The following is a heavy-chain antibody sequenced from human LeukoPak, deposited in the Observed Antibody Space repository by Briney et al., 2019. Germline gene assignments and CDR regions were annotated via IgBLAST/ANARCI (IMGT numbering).Heavy chain of an antibody. J-gene: IGHJ4*02. V-gene: IGHV4-4*07. CDR3: ARIAAYYDSWSGYYTPEYYFDY. D-gene: IGHD3-3*01. CDR2: IYTSGST. CDR1: GGSISSYY. Sequence: SETLSLTCTVSGGSISSYYWSWIRQPAGKGLEWIGRIYTSGSTNYNPSLKSRVTMSVDTSKNQFSLKLSSVTAADTAVYYCARIAAYYDSWSGYYTPEYYFDYWGQGNLVTVSS.